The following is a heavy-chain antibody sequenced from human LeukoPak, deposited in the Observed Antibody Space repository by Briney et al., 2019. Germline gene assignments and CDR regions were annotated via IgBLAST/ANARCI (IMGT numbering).Heavy chain of an antibody. D-gene: IGHD3-22*01. Sequence: GASVKVSCKASGGTFSSYAISWVRQAPGQGLEWMGGIIPIFGTANYAQKFQGRVTITRNTSISTAYMELSSLRSEDTAVYYCARVSYYYDSSGYYPKAFDIWGQGTMVTVSS. CDR2: IIPIFGTA. CDR3: ARVSYYYDSSGYYPKAFDI. J-gene: IGHJ3*02. V-gene: IGHV1-69*05. CDR1: GGTFSSYA.